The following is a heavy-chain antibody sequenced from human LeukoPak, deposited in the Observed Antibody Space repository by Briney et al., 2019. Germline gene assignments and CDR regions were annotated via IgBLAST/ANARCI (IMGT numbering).Heavy chain of an antibody. J-gene: IGHJ4*02. V-gene: IGHV3-20*04. CDR1: GFTFDDYG. D-gene: IGHD3-10*01. CDR3: AREGVTMVRGVINYFDY. Sequence: PGGSLRLSCAASGFTFDDYGMSWVRQAPGKGLEWVSGINWNGGSTGYADSVKGRFTISRDNAKNSLYLQMNSLRAEDTALYYCAREGVTMVRGVINYFDYWGQGTLVTVCS. CDR2: INWNGGST.